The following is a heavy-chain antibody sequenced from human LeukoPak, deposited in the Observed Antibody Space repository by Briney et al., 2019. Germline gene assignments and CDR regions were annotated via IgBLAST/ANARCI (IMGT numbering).Heavy chain of an antibody. V-gene: IGHV7-4-1*02. CDR2: INTNTGNP. D-gene: IGHD3-16*01. J-gene: IGHJ4*02. CDR1: GYTLRNYL. Sequence: ASVKVSCKASGYTLRNYLMNWVRQAPGQGLEWMGRINTNTGNPTYAQGFKGRFVSSLDTSVSTAYLQISSLKVEDTAVYYCATEDLTGGVFVYWGQGTLVTVSS. CDR3: ATEDLTGGVFVY.